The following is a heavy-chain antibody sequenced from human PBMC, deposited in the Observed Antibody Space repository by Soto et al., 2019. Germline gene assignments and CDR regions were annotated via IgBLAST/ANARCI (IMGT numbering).Heavy chain of an antibody. D-gene: IGHD3-9*01. Sequence: SETLSLTCAVYGGSFSGYYWSWIRQPPGKGLELIGEINHSGSTNYNPSLKSRVTISVDTSKNQFSLRLTSLSAADTAVYYCARAASPYFDLLSAFHPWGQGTLVTVSS. V-gene: IGHV4-34*01. CDR2: INHSGST. CDR1: GGSFSGYY. J-gene: IGHJ5*02. CDR3: ARAASPYFDLLSAFHP.